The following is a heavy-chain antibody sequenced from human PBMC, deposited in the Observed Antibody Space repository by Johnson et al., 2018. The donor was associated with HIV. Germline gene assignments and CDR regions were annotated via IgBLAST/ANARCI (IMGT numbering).Heavy chain of an antibody. CDR3: VRVGPTLYDAFDI. Sequence: MQLVESGGGLVQPGGSLRLSCAASGLTFSDHYMDWVRQAPGRGLEWVGRVRNKGQRYSTSYAASVKGRFTFSRDDLKKSLFLQMNRLKTEDSAVYYCVRVGPTLYDAFDIWGQGTMVTVSS. CDR2: VRNKGQRYST. V-gene: IGHV3-72*01. J-gene: IGHJ3*02. D-gene: IGHD2-15*01. CDR1: GLTFSDHY.